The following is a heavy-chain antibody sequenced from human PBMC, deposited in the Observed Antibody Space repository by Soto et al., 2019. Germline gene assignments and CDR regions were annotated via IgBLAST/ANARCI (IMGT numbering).Heavy chain of an antibody. CDR3: AKQLLEGSGSPLLL. CDR2: ISGRGGST. CDR1: GFTFSSYA. D-gene: IGHD3-10*01. V-gene: IGHV3-23*01. Sequence: GGSLRLSCAASGFTFSSYAMSWVRQAPGKGLEWVSAISGRGGSTYYADSVKGRFTISRDNSKNTLYLQMNSLRAEDTAVYYCAKQLLEGSGSPLLLWGQGTLVTVSS. J-gene: IGHJ4*02.